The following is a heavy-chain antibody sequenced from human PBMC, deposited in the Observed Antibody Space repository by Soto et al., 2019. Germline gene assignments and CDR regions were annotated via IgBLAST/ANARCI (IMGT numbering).Heavy chain of an antibody. D-gene: IGHD2-2*01. CDR3: ARQAWTRLDC. J-gene: IGHJ4*02. Sequence: QVQLQGSGPGLLKPSETLSLTCAVSGDSISSSVCWVWVRQPPGKGLEWIGEIFHSGSTNYNPSLKSRATMSVDKSKNQFSLNLTSVTAADTALYYCARQAWTRLDCWGQGTLVAVSS. V-gene: IGHV4-4*02. CDR1: GDSISSSVC. CDR2: IFHSGST.